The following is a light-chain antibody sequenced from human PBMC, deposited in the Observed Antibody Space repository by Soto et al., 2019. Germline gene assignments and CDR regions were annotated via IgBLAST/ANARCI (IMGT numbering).Light chain of an antibody. CDR3: QQYYSYKWK. CDR1: QGISSY. V-gene: IGKV1-8*01. Sequence: AIRMTQSPSSLSASTGDRVTITCRASQGISSYLAWYQQKPGKAPKLLIYAASTLQSGVPSRFSGSGSGTDFTLTISCLQSEDFATYYCQQYYSYKWKSCQETKVDI. CDR2: AAS. J-gene: IGKJ1*01.